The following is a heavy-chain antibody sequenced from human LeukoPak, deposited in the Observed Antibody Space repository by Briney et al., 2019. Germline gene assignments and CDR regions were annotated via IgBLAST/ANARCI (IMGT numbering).Heavy chain of an antibody. CDR3: ARAEKVVSAHFDY. CDR1: GYIFTVYY. V-gene: IGHV1-2*02. D-gene: IGHD2-15*01. CDR2: INPNSGGT. J-gene: IGHJ4*02. Sequence: ASVKVSCKASGYIFTVYYMHWVRLAPGQGLEWMGWINPNSGGTNYAQKFQGRVTMTRDTSISTAYMELSRLKSDDTAVYFCARAEKVVSAHFDYWGQGTLVTVSS.